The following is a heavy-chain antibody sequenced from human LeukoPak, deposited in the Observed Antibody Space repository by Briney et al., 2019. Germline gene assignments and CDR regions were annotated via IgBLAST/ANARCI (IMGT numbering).Heavy chain of an antibody. Sequence: GGSLRLSCAASGFTVSSNYMTWVRQAPGKGLEWVSYISSSGSTIYYADSVKGRFTISRDNAKNSLYLQMNSLRAEDTAVYYCARGGYRSETRGYSPTLLDCWGQGTLVTVSS. CDR3: ARGGYRSETRGYSPTLLDC. J-gene: IGHJ4*02. CDR1: GFTVSSNY. D-gene: IGHD6-25*01. CDR2: ISSSGSTI. V-gene: IGHV3-48*04.